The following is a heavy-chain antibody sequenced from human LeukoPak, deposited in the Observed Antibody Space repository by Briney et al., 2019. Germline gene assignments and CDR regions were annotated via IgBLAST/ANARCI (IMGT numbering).Heavy chain of an antibody. CDR2: IIPGFGTA. CDR3: ARAYASGSYFYGMDV. CDR1: GGTFGNYA. Sequence: SVKVSCKASGGTFGNYAISWVRQAPGQGLEWLGGIIPGFGTANYAQKFQGRVTITADESTSTAYMDLSSLRSEDTAVYSCARAYASGSYFYGMDVWGQGTTVTVSS. V-gene: IGHV1-69*13. D-gene: IGHD3-10*01. J-gene: IGHJ6*02.